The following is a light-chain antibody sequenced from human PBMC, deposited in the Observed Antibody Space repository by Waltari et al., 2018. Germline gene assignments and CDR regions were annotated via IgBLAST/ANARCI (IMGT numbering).Light chain of an antibody. V-gene: IGKV3-20*01. CDR2: DVS. J-gene: IGKJ1*01. CDR1: QIIFRA. Sequence: EIMLTQSPGTLSLSPRERATLSCRASQIIFRALAWYQQKPGQAPRLLIYDVSTRASGIPDKFSGSGSGTDFSLTISRLEPEDFAVYYCQHYVRLPVTFGQGTKLEFK. CDR3: QHYVRLPVT.